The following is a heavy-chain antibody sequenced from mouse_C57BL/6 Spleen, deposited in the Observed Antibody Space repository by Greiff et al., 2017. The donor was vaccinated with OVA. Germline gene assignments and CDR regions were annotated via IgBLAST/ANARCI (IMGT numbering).Heavy chain of an antibody. D-gene: IGHD2-2*01. CDR3: TTGVTRAY. CDR1: GFNIKDDY. J-gene: IGHJ3*01. V-gene: IGHV14-4*01. Sequence: EVKLMESGAELVRPGASVELSCTASGFNIKDDYMHWVKQRPEQCLEWIGWIDPENGDTEYASKFQGKATITADTSSNTAYLQLSSLTAEDTAVYYCTTGVTRAYWGQGTLVTVSA. CDR2: IDPENGDT.